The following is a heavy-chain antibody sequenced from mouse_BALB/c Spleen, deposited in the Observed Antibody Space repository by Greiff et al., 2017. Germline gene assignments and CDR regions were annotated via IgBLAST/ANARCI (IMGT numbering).Heavy chain of an antibody. CDR2: IYPSDSYT. D-gene: IGHD1-1*01. Sequence: QVHVKQSGAELARPGASVKMSCKASGYTFTSYWINWVKQRPGQGLEWIGNIYPSDSYTNYNQKFKDKATLTVDKSSSTAYMQLSSPTSEDSAVYYCTRLGSYYYGSSYDWFAYWGQGTLVTVSA. CDR1: GYTFTSYW. CDR3: TRLGSYYYGSSYDWFAY. V-gene: IGHV1-69*02. J-gene: IGHJ3*01.